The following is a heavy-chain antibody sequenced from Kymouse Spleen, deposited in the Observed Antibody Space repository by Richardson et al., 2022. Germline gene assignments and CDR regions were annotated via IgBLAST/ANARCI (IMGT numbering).Heavy chain of an antibody. V-gene: IGHV3-72*01. Sequence: EVQLVESGGGLVQPGGSLRLSCAASGFTFSDHYMDWVRQAPGKGLEWVGRTRNKANSYTTEYAASVKGRFTISRDDSKNSLYLQMNSLKTEDTAVYYCAITMVRGVRRAEYFQHWGQGTLVTVSS. D-gene: IGHD3-10*01. CDR2: TRNKANSYTT. CDR3: AITMVRGVRRAEYFQH. J-gene: IGHJ1*01. CDR1: GFTFSDHY.